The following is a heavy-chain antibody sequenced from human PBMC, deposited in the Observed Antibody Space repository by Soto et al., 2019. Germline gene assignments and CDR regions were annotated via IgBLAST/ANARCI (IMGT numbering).Heavy chain of an antibody. CDR3: AKAMSGWGGFYYGMDV. J-gene: IGHJ6*02. D-gene: IGHD3-16*01. CDR1: GFTFSSYG. Sequence: PGGSLRLSCAASGFTFSSYGMHWVRQAPGKGLEWVAVISYDGSNKYYADSVKGRFTISRDNSKNTLYLQMNSLRAEDTAVYYCAKAMSGWGGFYYGMDVWGQGTTVTVSS. V-gene: IGHV3-30*18. CDR2: ISYDGSNK.